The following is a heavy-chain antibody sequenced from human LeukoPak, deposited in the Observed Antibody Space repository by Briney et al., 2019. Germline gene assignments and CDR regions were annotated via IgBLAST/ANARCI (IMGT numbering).Heavy chain of an antibody. CDR1: GGSISSYY. D-gene: IGHD2-2*01. V-gene: IGHV4-59*08. Sequence: SETLSLTCTVSGGSISSYYWSWIRQPPGKGLEWIGYIYYSGSTNYKPSLKSRVTISVDTSKNQFSLKLSSVTAADTAVYYCARVEYCSSTSCYGSDYWGQGTLVTVSS. J-gene: IGHJ4*02. CDR2: IYYSGST. CDR3: ARVEYCSSTSCYGSDY.